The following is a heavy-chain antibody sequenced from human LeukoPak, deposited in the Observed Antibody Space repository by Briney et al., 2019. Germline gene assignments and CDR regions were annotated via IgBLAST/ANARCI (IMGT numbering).Heavy chain of an antibody. V-gene: IGHV1-2*02. Sequence: GASVKVSCKASGYTFTGYYMHWVRQAPGQGLEWMGWINPNSGGTNYAQKFQGRVTMTRDTSISTAYMELSRLRSDDTAVYYCARDPRYGSELNWFDPWGQGTLVTVSS. J-gene: IGHJ5*02. CDR3: ARDPRYGSELNWFDP. D-gene: IGHD3-10*01. CDR2: INPNSGGT. CDR1: GYTFTGYY.